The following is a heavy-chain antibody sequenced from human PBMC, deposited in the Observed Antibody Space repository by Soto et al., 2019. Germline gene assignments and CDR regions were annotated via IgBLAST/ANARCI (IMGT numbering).Heavy chain of an antibody. J-gene: IGHJ4*02. V-gene: IGHV3-30*18. D-gene: IGHD3-22*01. Sequence: QVQLVESGGGVVQPGRSLRLSCAASGFTFSSYGMHWVRQAPGKGLEWVAVISYDGSNKYYADPVKGRFTISRDNSKNTLYLQMNSLRAEDTAVYYCAKDLAPYYYDSSGYNYWGQGTLVTVSS. CDR1: GFTFSSYG. CDR3: AKDLAPYYYDSSGYNY. CDR2: ISYDGSNK.